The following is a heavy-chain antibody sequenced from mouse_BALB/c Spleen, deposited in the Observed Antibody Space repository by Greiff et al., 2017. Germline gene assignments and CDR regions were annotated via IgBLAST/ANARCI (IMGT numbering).Heavy chain of an antibody. D-gene: IGHD2-2*01. CDR3: ARGGYDERYAMDY. V-gene: IGHV3-2*02. J-gene: IGHJ4*01. CDR2: ISYSGST. CDR1: GYSITSDYA. Sequence: EVHLVESGPGLVKPSQSLSLTCTVTGYSITSDYAWNWIRQFPGNKLEWMGYISYSGSTSYNPSLKSRISITRDTSKNQFFLQLNSVTTEDTATYYCARGGYDERYAMDYWGQGTSVTVSS.